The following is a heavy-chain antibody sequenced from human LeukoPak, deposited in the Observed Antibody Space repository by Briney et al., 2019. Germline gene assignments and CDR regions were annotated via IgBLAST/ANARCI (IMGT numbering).Heavy chain of an antibody. CDR3: ARGRYYDFWSGYSPVLRYFDWLANGDY. D-gene: IGHD3-3*01. CDR1: GYTFTSYD. Sequence: GASVKVSCKASGYTFTSYDINWVRQATGQGLEWMGWMNPNSGNTGYAQKFQGRVTMTRNTSISTAYMELSSLRSEDTAVYYCARGRYYDFWSGYSPVLRYFDWLANGDYWGQGTLVTVSS. J-gene: IGHJ4*02. V-gene: IGHV1-8*01. CDR2: MNPNSGNT.